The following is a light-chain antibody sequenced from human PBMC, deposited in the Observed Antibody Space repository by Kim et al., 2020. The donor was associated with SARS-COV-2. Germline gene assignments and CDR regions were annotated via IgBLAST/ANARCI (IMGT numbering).Light chain of an antibody. V-gene: IGLV1-40*01. CDR3: QAYDIRLDAYV. Sequence: VVISCTGSRPNSEAGYDTHWYQQLPGVAPKLNISRDTSRPSGVPDRFSGSKSGTSASLAITGLHPDDEADYYCQAYDIRLDAYVFGTGTKVTVL. CDR1: RPNSEAGYD. J-gene: IGLJ1*01. CDR2: RDT.